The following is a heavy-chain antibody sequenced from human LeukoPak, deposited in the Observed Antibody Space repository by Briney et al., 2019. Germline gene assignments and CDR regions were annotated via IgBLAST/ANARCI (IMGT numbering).Heavy chain of an antibody. CDR3: TRQYPRDPYDSSGYYYHDAFDI. CDR2: IRSKANSYAN. Sequence: QPGGSLRLSCAASGFTFSSSAMHWVRQASGKGLEWVGRIRSKANSYANEYAASVKGRFTISRDDSKNTAYLQMNSLKTEDTAVYYCTRQYPRDPYDSSGYYYHDAFDIWGQGTMVTVSS. J-gene: IGHJ3*02. V-gene: IGHV3-73*01. D-gene: IGHD3-22*01. CDR1: GFTFSSSA.